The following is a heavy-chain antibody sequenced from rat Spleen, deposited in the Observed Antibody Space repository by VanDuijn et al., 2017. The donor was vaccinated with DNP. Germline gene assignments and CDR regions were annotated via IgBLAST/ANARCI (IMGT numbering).Heavy chain of an antibody. Sequence: EVQLQESGPGLVKPSQSLSLTCSVTGYSITSNYWAWIRKFPGNKMEWIGYISYSGSTGYNPSLKGRISITRDTSRNHFFLHLISVTTEDTATYYCARWTRYFDYWGQGVMVTVSS. V-gene: IGHV3-1*01. J-gene: IGHJ2*01. CDR3: ARWTRYFDY. CDR1: GYSITSNY. CDR2: ISYSGST. D-gene: IGHD1-7*01.